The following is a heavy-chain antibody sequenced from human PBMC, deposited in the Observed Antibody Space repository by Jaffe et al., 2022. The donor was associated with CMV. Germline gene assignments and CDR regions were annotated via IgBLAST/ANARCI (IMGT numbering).Heavy chain of an antibody. V-gene: IGHV3-48*02. CDR2: ISSSSSTI. CDR3: ARESPRYSSGWYDAFDY. J-gene: IGHJ4*02. D-gene: IGHD6-19*01. Sequence: EVQLVESGGGLVQPGGSLRLSCAASGFTFSSYSMNWVRQAPGKGLEWVSYISSSSSTIYYADSVKGRFTISRDNAKNSLYLQMNSLRDEDTAVYYCARESPRYSSGWYDAFDYWGQGTLVTVSS. CDR1: GFTFSSYS.